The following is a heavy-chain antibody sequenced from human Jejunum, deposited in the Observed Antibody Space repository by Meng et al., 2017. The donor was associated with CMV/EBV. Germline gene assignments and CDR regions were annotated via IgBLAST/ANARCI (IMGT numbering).Heavy chain of an antibody. CDR1: SSRSW. CDR3: ARGRSTWTTSYEGTFNY. CDR2: MSPTASS. V-gene: IGHV4-4*02. D-gene: IGHD2/OR15-2a*01. Sequence: SSRSWWSWVRQPHGKGLEWVGEMSPTASSNYNPTLKSRVTMSLDRSKNQFSLNLSSVTAADTAVYYCARGRSTWTTSYEGTFNYWGQGILVTVSS. J-gene: IGHJ4*02.